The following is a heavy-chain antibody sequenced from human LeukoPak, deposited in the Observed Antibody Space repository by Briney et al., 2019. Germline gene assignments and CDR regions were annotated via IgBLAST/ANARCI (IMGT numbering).Heavy chain of an antibody. Sequence: PGGSLRLSCAASGFTFSSYWMHCVRQAPGEGLVWLSRINSDGSSTSYADSVKGRFTISRDNAKNTLYLQTNSLRADDTAVYYCATSRTFDYWGQGTLVTVSS. V-gene: IGHV3-74*01. CDR3: ATSRTFDY. CDR2: INSDGSST. D-gene: IGHD3-3*01. J-gene: IGHJ4*02. CDR1: GFTFSSYW.